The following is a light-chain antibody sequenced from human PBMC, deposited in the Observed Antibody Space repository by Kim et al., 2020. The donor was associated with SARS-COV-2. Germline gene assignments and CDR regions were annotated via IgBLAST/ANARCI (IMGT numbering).Light chain of an antibody. CDR1: SGHSSYS. CDR2: LNSDGSH. J-gene: IGLJ2*01. V-gene: IGLV4-69*01. Sequence: VKLTCTLSSGHSSYSIAWHQQQPEKGPRYLMKLNSDGSHSKGDGIPDRFSGSSSGAERYLTISSLQSEDEADYYCQTWGTGTHVVFGGGTQLTVL. CDR3: QTWGTGTHVV.